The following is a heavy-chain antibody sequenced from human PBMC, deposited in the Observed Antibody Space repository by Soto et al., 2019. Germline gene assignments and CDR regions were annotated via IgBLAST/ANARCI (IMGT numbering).Heavy chain of an antibody. CDR2: IYYSGST. CDR3: ARVIYYDFWSGYYPQRYYYYYYMDV. D-gene: IGHD3-3*01. J-gene: IGHJ6*03. Sequence: SETLSLTCTVSGGSISSSSYYWGWIRQPPGKGLEWIGSIYYSGSTYYSPSLKSRVTISVDTSKNQFSLKLSSVTAADTAVYYCARVIYYDFWSGYYPQRYYYYYYMDVWGKGTTVTVSS. CDR1: GGSISSSSYY. V-gene: IGHV4-39*01.